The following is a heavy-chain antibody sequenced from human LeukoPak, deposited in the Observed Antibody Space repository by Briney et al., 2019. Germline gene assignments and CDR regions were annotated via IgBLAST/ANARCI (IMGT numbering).Heavy chain of an antibody. CDR1: GYTLTELS. Sequence: ASVKVSCKVSGYTLTELSMHWVRQAPGKGREWMGGFDPEDGETIYAQKFQGRVTMTEDTSTDTAYMELSSLRSEDTAVYYCATGRGAIVVVPAAPLDAYYGMDVWAKGPRSPSP. V-gene: IGHV1-24*01. J-gene: IGHJ6*02. D-gene: IGHD2-2*01. CDR3: ATGRGAIVVVPAAPLDAYYGMDV. CDR2: FDPEDGET.